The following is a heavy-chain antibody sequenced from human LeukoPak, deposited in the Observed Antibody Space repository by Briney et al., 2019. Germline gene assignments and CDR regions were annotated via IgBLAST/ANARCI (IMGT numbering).Heavy chain of an antibody. CDR3: ARAGSNWNYVY. J-gene: IGHJ4*02. D-gene: IGHD1-7*01. Sequence: GGSLRLSCAASGFTFRGCLMSWVRQTPGKGLEWVANIKQDESEKYYADAVKGRFTISRDNTKNSLSLQMNSLTAEDTAVYYCARAGSNWNYVYWGQGTLVTVSS. CDR1: GFTFRGCL. CDR2: IKQDESEK. V-gene: IGHV3-7*01.